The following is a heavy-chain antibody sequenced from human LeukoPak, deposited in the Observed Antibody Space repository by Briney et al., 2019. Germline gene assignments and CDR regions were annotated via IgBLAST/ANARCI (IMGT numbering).Heavy chain of an antibody. CDR3: AKPGYSSGWYWNWFDP. J-gene: IGHJ5*02. CDR2: ISGSGGST. D-gene: IGHD6-19*01. CDR1: GFTFSSYA. V-gene: IGHV3-23*01. Sequence: GGSLRLSCAASGFTFSSYAMSWVRQAPGKGLEWASAISGSGGSTYYADSVKGRFTISRDNSKSTLYLQMNSLRAEDTAVYYCAKPGYSSGWYWNWFDPWGQGTLVTVSS.